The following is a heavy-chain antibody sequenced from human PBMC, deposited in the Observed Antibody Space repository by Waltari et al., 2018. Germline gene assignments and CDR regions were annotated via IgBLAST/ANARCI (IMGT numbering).Heavy chain of an antibody. Sequence: QVQLVQSGAEVKKPGASVKVSCKASGYTFTGYYMHWVRQAPGQGLEWMGWINPNSGGTNDAQKFQGRVTMTRDTSISTAYMELSRLRSDDTAVYYCARGRQQLVYYFDYWGQGTLVTVSS. V-gene: IGHV1-2*02. D-gene: IGHD6-13*01. J-gene: IGHJ4*02. CDR2: INPNSGGT. CDR3: ARGRQQLVYYFDY. CDR1: GYTFTGYY.